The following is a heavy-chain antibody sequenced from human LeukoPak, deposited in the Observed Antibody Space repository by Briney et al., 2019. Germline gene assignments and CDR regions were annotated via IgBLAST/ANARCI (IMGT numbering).Heavy chain of an antibody. CDR2: IYTSGST. CDR1: GGSISSGNYY. D-gene: IGHD3-22*01. V-gene: IGHV4-61*02. CDR3: ATTPAYYYDSSGYYADY. Sequence: SETLSLTCTVSGGSISSGNYYWSWIRQPAGKGLEWIGRIYTSGSTNYNPSLKSRVTISVDTSKNQFSLKLSSVTAADTAVYYCATTPAYYYDSSGYYADYWGQGTLVTVSS. J-gene: IGHJ4*02.